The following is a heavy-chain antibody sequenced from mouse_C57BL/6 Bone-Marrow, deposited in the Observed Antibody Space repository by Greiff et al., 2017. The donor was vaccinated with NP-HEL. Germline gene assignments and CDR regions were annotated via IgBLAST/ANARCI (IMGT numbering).Heavy chain of an antibody. Sequence: QVQLQQSGAELVRPGASVTLSCKASGYTFTDYEMHWVKQTPVHGLEWIGAIDPETGGTAYSQKFKGKAILTADKSSSTAYMELRSLTSEDSAVYYCTRPYYYGSRRGDYAMDYWGQGTSVTVSS. D-gene: IGHD1-1*01. CDR2: IDPETGGT. CDR1: GYTFTDYE. CDR3: TRPYYYGSRRGDYAMDY. J-gene: IGHJ4*01. V-gene: IGHV1-15*01.